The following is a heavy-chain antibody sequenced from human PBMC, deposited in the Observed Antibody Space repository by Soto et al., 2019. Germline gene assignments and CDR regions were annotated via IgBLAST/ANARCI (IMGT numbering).Heavy chain of an antibody. Sequence: QVQLVQSGAEVKKPGASVKLSCRTSGYTFTHYYIHWVRQAPGQGLEWLAIINPASGSTNYAQDFTGRVTLTMDTSTTTVYMELSGLRAEDTAIFYCARDLAAGDYWGQGTLVTVSS. J-gene: IGHJ4*02. CDR2: INPASGST. V-gene: IGHV1-46*01. D-gene: IGHD6-13*01. CDR3: ARDLAAGDY. CDR1: GYTFTHYY.